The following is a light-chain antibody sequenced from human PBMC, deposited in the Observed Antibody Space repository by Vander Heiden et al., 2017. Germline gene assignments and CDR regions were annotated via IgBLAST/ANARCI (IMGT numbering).Light chain of an antibody. CDR3: RQCASYYS. CDR2: KAS. V-gene: IGKV1-5*03. CDR1: QDISDW. Sequence: DIQMTQSPSTLSASVGDKVTITCRATQDISDWLAWYQQRPGEAPKLLIYKASNLESGVPSRFSGSGSGTQFTLTISSLQPDDFATYYCRQCASYYSFGQGTKVEIK. J-gene: IGKJ2*03.